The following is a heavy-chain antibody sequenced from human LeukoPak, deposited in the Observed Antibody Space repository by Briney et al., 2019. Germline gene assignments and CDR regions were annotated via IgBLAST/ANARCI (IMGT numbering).Heavy chain of an antibody. Sequence: SETLSLTCTVSGGSISSYYWSWIRQLAGKGLEWIGRIYSTGSTNYNPSLKSRVTMSVDTSKNQFSLRLRSVTAAAGTAGFDFWGQGALVTVSS. CDR2: IYSTGST. CDR3: F. V-gene: IGHV4-4*07. J-gene: IGHJ4*02. CDR1: GGSISSYY. D-gene: IGHD6-13*01.